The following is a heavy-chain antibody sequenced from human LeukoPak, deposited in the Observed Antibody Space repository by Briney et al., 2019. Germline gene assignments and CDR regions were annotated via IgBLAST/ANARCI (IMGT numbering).Heavy chain of an antibody. CDR2: INHSGST. D-gene: IGHD3-22*01. V-gene: IGHV4-34*01. J-gene: IGHJ4*02. CDR3: AKVSDSSGYHYVIDY. Sequence: SETLSLTCAVYGGSFSGYYWSWIRQPPGKGLEWIGEINHSGSTNYNPSLKSRVTISVDTSKNQFSLKLSSVTAADTAVYYCAKVSDSSGYHYVIDYWGQGTLVTVSS. CDR1: GGSFSGYY.